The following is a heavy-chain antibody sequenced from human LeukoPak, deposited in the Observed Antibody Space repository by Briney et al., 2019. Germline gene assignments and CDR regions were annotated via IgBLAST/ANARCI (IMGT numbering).Heavy chain of an antibody. CDR1: GFTFSSYW. CDR3: AELGITMIGGV. D-gene: IGHD3-10*02. J-gene: IGHJ6*04. CDR2: IKQDGSEK. Sequence: GGSLRLSCAASGFTFSSYWMSWVRQAPGKGLEGVANIKQDGSEKYYVDSVKGRFTISRDNAKNSLYLQMNSLRAEDTAVYYCAELGITMIGGVWGKGNTVTISS. V-gene: IGHV3-7*01.